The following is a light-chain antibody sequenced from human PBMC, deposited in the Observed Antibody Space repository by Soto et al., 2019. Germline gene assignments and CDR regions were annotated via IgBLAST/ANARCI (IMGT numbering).Light chain of an antibody. Sequence: QSLLTQPPSASGTPGQRVTISCSGSSSNIGSNTVTWYQQLPGTAPKLLIYSNNQRPSGVPDRFSGSKSGTSASLAISGLQSEDEGDYYCAAWDDSLNGYVFGTGTKVTVL. J-gene: IGLJ1*01. CDR3: AAWDDSLNGYV. V-gene: IGLV1-44*01. CDR2: SNN. CDR1: SSNIGSNT.